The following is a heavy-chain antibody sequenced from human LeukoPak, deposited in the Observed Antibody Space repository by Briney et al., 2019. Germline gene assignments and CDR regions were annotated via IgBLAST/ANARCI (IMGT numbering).Heavy chain of an antibody. D-gene: IGHD1-26*01. J-gene: IGHJ4*02. Sequence: GGSPRLSCAASGFTFSSYSMNWVRQAPGKGLEWVSHITASGTAMFYADSVKGRFTISRDNAKNSLYLQMNSLRDEDTAVYYCASSGSYRFDYWGQGTLVTVSS. V-gene: IGHV3-48*02. CDR2: ITASGTAM. CDR3: ASSGSYRFDY. CDR1: GFTFSSYS.